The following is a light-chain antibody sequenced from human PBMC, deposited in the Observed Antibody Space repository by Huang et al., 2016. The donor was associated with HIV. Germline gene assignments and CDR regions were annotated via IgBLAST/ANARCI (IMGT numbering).Light chain of an antibody. CDR2: DAS. CDR3: QQRSSWPRVT. V-gene: IGKV3-11*01. J-gene: IGKJ4*01. Sequence: EIVLTQSPATLSLSPGERATLSCRASQSVSRFLAWYQQKAGQAPRHLIYDASNRAIDIPARFSGSGSGTEFTLTISSLEPEDFAVYYCQQRSSWPRVTFGGGTKVELK. CDR1: QSVSRF.